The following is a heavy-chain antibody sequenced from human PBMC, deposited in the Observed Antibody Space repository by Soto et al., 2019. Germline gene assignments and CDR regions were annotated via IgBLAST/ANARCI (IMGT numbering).Heavy chain of an antibody. D-gene: IGHD1-20*01. V-gene: IGHV4-39*01. CDR1: GASISCSYYY. CDR2: VFYTGFT. J-gene: IGHJ4*02. CDR3: ATSQKGYNWNYFDH. Sequence: SETLSLTYAVSGASISCSYYYWAWLRQSPGKGPEWIGSVFYTGFTSYNPSLESRVSVSVDTSKSQFSLKLSAVTAADTAVYYCATSQKGYNWNYFDHWGQGALVTVSS.